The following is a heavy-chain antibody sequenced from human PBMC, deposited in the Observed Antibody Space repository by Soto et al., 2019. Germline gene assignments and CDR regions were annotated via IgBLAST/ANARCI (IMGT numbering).Heavy chain of an antibody. Sequence: QVQLVQSGAEVKKPGASVKVSCKASGYTFTSYGISWVRQAPGQGLEWMGWISVYNGNTNYAQKLQGRVTMTTDTSTSTAYMELRSLRSDDTAVYYCARDLLGRDYIAAAYAFDIWGQGTMVTVSS. V-gene: IGHV1-18*01. J-gene: IGHJ3*02. CDR2: ISVYNGNT. CDR1: GYTFTSYG. CDR3: ARDLLGRDYIAAAYAFDI. D-gene: IGHD6-13*01.